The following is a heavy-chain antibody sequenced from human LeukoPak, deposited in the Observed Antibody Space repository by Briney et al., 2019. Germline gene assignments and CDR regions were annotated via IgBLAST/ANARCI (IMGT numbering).Heavy chain of an antibody. Sequence: SQTLSLTCTVSGGSISGGGYYWSWIRQHPGKGLEWIGYIYYSGSTYYNPSLKSRVTISVDTSKNQFSLKLSSVTAADTAVYYCARGQYCSGGSCYSDWFDPWGQGTLVTVSS. CDR2: IYYSGST. CDR3: ARGQYCSGGSCYSDWFDP. J-gene: IGHJ5*02. V-gene: IGHV4-31*03. CDR1: GGSISGGGYY. D-gene: IGHD2-15*01.